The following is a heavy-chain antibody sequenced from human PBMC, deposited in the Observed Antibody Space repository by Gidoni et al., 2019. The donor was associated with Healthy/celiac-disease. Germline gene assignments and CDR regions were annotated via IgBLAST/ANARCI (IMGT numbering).Heavy chain of an antibody. J-gene: IGHJ4*02. CDR3: AREGEKYYDSSGYLDY. CDR1: GGSISSGSYY. V-gene: IGHV4-61*02. CDR2: IYTSGST. D-gene: IGHD3-22*01. Sequence: QVQLQESGPGLVKPSQTLSLTCTVSGGSISSGSYYWSWIRQPAGKGLEWIGRIYTSGSTNYNPSLKSRVTISVDTSKNQFSLKLSSVTAADTAVYYCAREGEKYYDSSGYLDYWGQGTLVTVSS.